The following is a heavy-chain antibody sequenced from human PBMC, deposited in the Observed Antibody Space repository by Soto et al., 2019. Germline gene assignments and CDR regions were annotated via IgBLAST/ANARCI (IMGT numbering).Heavy chain of an antibody. CDR3: ARGGRYYGSGSYSDYYYGMDV. J-gene: IGHJ6*02. CDR2: TYYRSKWYN. Sequence: QTLSLPCAISGDSVSSNSAAWNWIRQSPSRGLEWLGRTYYRSKWYNDYAVSVKSRITINPDTSKNQFSLQLNSVTPEDTAVYYCARGGRYYGSGSYSDYYYGMDVWGQGTTVTVSS. V-gene: IGHV6-1*01. CDR1: GDSVSSNSAA. D-gene: IGHD3-10*01.